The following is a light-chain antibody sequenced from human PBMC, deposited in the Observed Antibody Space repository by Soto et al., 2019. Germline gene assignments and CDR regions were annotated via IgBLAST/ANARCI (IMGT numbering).Light chain of an antibody. V-gene: IGKV3-20*01. Sequence: EIVLTQSPVTLSLSPVERSTLSCMASQSVSNNYLAWYQQKPGQAPRLLIYGASNRATGIPDRFSGSGSGTDFTLTISRLEPEDFAVYYCQQYGSSGTFGQGTKV. CDR2: GAS. J-gene: IGKJ1*01. CDR3: QQYGSSGT. CDR1: QSVSNNY.